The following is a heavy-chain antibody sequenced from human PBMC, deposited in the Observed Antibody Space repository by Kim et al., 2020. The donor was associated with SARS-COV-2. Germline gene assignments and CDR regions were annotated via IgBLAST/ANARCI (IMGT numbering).Heavy chain of an antibody. V-gene: IGHV3-30*02. J-gene: IGHJ4*02. Sequence: YYADSVKGRFTISRDNSKNTLYLQMNSLRAEDTAVYYCARCQGTPYYFDYWGQGTLVTVSS. D-gene: IGHD3-10*01. CDR3: ARCQGTPYYFDY.